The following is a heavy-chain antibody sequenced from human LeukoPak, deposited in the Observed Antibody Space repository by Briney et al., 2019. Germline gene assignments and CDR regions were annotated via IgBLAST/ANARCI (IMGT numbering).Heavy chain of an antibody. CDR2: ISSSGSAI. Sequence: TGGSLTLSRAVSGFTLSSSEMNWVRQAPGKGLEWVSYISSSGSAIYYADSVKGRFTISRDNAKNPLFLEMSSLRAEDTGVYYCAEGWFDYWGRGTQVTVSS. D-gene: IGHD6-19*01. J-gene: IGHJ4*02. CDR3: AEGWFDY. V-gene: IGHV3-48*03. CDR1: GFTLSSSE.